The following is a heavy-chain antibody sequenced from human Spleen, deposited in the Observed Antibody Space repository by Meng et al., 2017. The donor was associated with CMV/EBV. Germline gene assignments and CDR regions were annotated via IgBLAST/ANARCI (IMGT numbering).Heavy chain of an antibody. D-gene: IGHD5-18*01. J-gene: IGHJ6*02. V-gene: IGHV3-21*04. CDR2: ISSSSSYI. CDR1: GFTFSSYS. CDR3: AKDMGSGYSYGGKSYYAMDV. Sequence: GESLKISCAASGFTFSSYSMNWVRQAPGKGLEWVSSISSSSSYIYYADSVKGRFTISRDNAKNSLYLQMNSLRVEDTALYYCAKDMGSGYSYGGKSYYAMDVWGQGTTVTV.